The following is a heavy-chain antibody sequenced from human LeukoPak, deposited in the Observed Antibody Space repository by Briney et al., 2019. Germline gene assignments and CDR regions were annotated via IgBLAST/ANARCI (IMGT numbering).Heavy chain of an antibody. CDR3: VKDGHCTHTSCYYFDY. D-gene: IGHD2-2*01. J-gene: IGHJ4*02. CDR2: IKQDGSEK. CDR1: GFTFSSYW. V-gene: IGHV3-7*01. Sequence: GGSLRLSCAASGFTFSSYWMSWVRQAPGKGLEWVANIKQDGSEKYYVDSVKGRFTISRDNAKNSLYLQMNSLRAEDTAVYYCVKDGHCTHTSCYYFDYWGQGTLVTVSS.